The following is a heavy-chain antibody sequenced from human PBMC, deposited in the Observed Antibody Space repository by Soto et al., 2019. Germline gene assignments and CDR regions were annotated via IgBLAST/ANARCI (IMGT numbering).Heavy chain of an antibody. D-gene: IGHD3-22*01. V-gene: IGHV4-30-4*01. Sequence: SETLSLTCTVSGGSISSGDYYWSWIRQPPGKGLEWIGYIYYSGSTYYNPSLKSRVTIAVDTSKNQFSLKLSSVTAADTAVYYCASYDSSGYVFDYWGHGTLVTVSS. CDR2: IYYSGST. CDR3: ASYDSSGYVFDY. CDR1: GGSISSGDYY. J-gene: IGHJ4*01.